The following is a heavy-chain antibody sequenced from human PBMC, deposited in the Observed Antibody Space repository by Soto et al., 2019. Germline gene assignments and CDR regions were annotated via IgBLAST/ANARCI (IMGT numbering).Heavy chain of an antibody. CDR2: INAGNGNT. CDR1: GYTFTSYA. CDR3: ARVGCSGGSCYSSWFDP. Sequence: ASVKVSCKASGYTFTSYAMHWVRQAPGQRLEWMGWINAGNGNTKYSQKFQGRVTITRDTSASTAYMELSSLRSEDTAVCYCARVGCSGGSCYSSWFDPWGQGTLVTVSS. V-gene: IGHV1-3*01. D-gene: IGHD2-15*01. J-gene: IGHJ5*02.